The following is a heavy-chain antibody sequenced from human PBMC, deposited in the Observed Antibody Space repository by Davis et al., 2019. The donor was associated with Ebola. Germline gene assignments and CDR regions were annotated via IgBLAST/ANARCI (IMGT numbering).Heavy chain of an antibody. CDR2: IKQDGSEK. D-gene: IGHD3-10*01. CDR1: GFSFSSYW. J-gene: IGHJ6*02. Sequence: GESLKISCAASGFSFSSYWMTWVRQAPRKGLEWVANIKQDGSEKYYVDSVKGRFTISRDNAKNSLYLQMNSLRAEDTAVYYCAREGWFGELLYYYYGMDVWGQGTTVTVSS. V-gene: IGHV3-7*01. CDR3: AREGWFGELLYYYYGMDV.